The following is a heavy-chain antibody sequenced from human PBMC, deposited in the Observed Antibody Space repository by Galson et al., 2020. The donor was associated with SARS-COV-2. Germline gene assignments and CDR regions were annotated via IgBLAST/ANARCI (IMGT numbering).Heavy chain of an antibody. V-gene: IGHV1-2*02. J-gene: IGHJ4*02. CDR2: MNPHTGGT. CDR1: GFTFIDYY. D-gene: IGHD1-1*01. Sequence: ASVKVSCKASGFTFIDYYIHWVRQAPGQGLEWMGWMNPHTGGTDYAKKFQGRVTMTRDTSISTAYMELSRLRSADTAVYFCARVSRWNDVPIDFWGQGTLVTVSS. CDR3: ARVSRWNDVPIDF.